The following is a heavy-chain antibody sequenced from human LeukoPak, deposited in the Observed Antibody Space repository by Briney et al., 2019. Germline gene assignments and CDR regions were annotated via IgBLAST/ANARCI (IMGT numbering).Heavy chain of an antibody. CDR2: IFHSGST. J-gene: IGHJ3*02. CDR1: GFSLTIGYF. Sequence: SETLSLTCNVSGFSLTIGYFWGWIRQPPGKGLEWIGSIFHSGSTYFNPSLKSRVTMSVDTSKNQFSLQLPSVTAADTAIYYCARVGYNWNQWFDIGGQGTMVTVSS. V-gene: IGHV4-38-2*02. CDR3: ARVGYNWNQWFDI. D-gene: IGHD1-20*01.